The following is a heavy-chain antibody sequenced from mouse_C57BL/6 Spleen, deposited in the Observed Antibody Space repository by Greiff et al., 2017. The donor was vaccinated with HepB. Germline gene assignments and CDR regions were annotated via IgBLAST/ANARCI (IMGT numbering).Heavy chain of an antibody. J-gene: IGHJ3*01. Sequence: QVQLQQPGAELVKPGASVKLSCKASGYTFTSYWMQWVKQRPGQGLEWIGAIDPSDSYTNYNQKFKGKATLTVDTSSSTAYMQLSSLTSEDSAVYYCASFYYSFAYWGQGTLVTVSA. CDR1: GYTFTSYW. CDR2: IDPSDSYT. CDR3: ASFYYSFAY. V-gene: IGHV1-50*01. D-gene: IGHD2-1*01.